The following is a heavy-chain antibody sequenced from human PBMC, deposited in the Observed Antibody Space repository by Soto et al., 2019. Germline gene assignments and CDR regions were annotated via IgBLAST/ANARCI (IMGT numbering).Heavy chain of an antibody. CDR2: ISAYNGNT. D-gene: IGHD3-3*01. CDR3: ARVSYDFWSGYSPYYFDY. CDR1: GYTFTSYG. V-gene: IGHV1-18*01. Sequence: QVQLVQSGAEVKKPGASVKVSCKASGYTFTSYGISWVRQAPGQGLEWMGWISAYNGNTNYAQKLQGRVTMTTDTSTSTAYMELRSLRADDTAVYYCARVSYDFWSGYSPYYFDYWGQGTLVTVSS. J-gene: IGHJ4*02.